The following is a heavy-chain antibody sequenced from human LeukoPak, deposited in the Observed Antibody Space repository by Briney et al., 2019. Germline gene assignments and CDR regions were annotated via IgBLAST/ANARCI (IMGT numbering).Heavy chain of an antibody. V-gene: IGHV4-39*01. J-gene: IGHJ4*02. CDR2: IYYSGST. Sequence: PSETLSLTCTVSGGSISSSSYYWGWIRQPPGKGLEWMGSIYYSGSTYYNPSLKSRVTISVDTSKNQFSLKLSSVTAADTAVYYSASPALDYGDYRNFDYWGQGTLVTVSS. CDR3: ASPALDYGDYRNFDY. CDR1: GGSISSSSYY. D-gene: IGHD4-17*01.